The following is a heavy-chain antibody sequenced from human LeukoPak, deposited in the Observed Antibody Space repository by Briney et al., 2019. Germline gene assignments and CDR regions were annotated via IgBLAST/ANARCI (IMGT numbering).Heavy chain of an antibody. CDR2: IYTDGAT. J-gene: IGHJ5*02. CDR3: ARDRAGSKPWVEFHP. V-gene: IGHV3-66*02. D-gene: IGHD3-10*01. CDR1: GITVTQSV. Sequence: PGGSLTLSCAISGITVTQSVISSVREAAGPRLESCSLIYTDGATHYADFVKGRFTISRVNSRNTVYLQMSSLRPDDTAVYFWARDRAGSKPWVEFHPWGQGTLVTVSS.